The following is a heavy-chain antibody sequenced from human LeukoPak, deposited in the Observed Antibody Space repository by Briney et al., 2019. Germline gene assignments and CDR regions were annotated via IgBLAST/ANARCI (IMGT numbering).Heavy chain of an antibody. J-gene: IGHJ4*02. CDR1: GYTFTGYY. V-gene: IGHV1-2*02. D-gene: IGHD3-10*01. Sequence: GASVKVSCKASGYTFTGYYMHWVRQAPGQGLEWMGWINPNSGGTNYAQKFQGRVTMTRDTSISTAYMELSRLRSDDTAVYYCARDALFYYGSGNYFDYWGQGTLVTVSS. CDR2: INPNSGGT. CDR3: ARDALFYYGSGNYFDY.